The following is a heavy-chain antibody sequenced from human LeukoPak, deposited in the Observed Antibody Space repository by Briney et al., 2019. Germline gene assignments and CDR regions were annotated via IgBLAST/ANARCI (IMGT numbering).Heavy chain of an antibody. J-gene: IGHJ4*02. CDR2: INHSGST. V-gene: IGHV4-34*01. CDR3: ASGNYHSSGQASK. CDR1: GGSFSGYY. D-gene: IGHD3-22*01. Sequence: PSETLSLTCAVYGGSFSGYYWSWIRQPPGKGLEWIGEINHSGSTNYNPSLKSRVTISVDTSKNQFSLKLSSVTAADTAVYYCASGNYHSSGQASKWGQGTLVTVSS.